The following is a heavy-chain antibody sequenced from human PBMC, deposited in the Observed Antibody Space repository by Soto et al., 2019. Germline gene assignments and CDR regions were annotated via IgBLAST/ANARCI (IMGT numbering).Heavy chain of an antibody. J-gene: IGHJ6*01. CDR2: MNPNSGNT. V-gene: IGHV1-8*01. D-gene: IGHD3-3*01. CDR3: AITYYDFWSGYYDFYYYCMDD. Sequence: ASVKISNKATGYTFPQYDINWVRQATAHGLEWMGWMNPNSGNTGYAQKFQGRVTMTRNTSISTAYMELSSLRSEDTAVYYCAITYYDFWSGYYDFYYYCMDDGGQGTTVTVSS. CDR1: GYTFPQYD.